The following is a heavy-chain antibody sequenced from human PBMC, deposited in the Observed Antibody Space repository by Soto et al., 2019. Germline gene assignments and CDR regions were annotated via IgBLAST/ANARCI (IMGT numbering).Heavy chain of an antibody. CDR1: RFTFSSYA. CDR2: ISYDGRQK. V-gene: IGHV3-30*04. Sequence: LRLSCAASRFTFSSYAMHWVRQAPGKGLEWVAVISYDGRQKHYVDSVKGRFTISRDESDNTLYLQMNSLRPEDTAVYYCAKDAYFDTYYFDHWGQGTLVTVSS. CDR3: AKDAYFDTYYFDH. J-gene: IGHJ4*02. D-gene: IGHD3-9*01.